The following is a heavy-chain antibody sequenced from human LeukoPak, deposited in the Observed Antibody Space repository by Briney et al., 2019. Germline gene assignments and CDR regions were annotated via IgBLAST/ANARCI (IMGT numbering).Heavy chain of an antibody. J-gene: IGHJ5*02. CDR2: ISSSGSNI. D-gene: IGHD2-2*01. CDR3: ARGAYCRTISCYGVLNWFDP. V-gene: IGHV3-11*04. CDR1: EFTFTDYY. Sequence: GGSLRLSCVASEFTFTDYYMTWIRQAPGKGLEWVSSISSSGSNIYYADSVKGRFTISRDNAKNSLSLQMNSLRAEDTAVYYCARGAYCRTISCYGVLNWFDPWGQGALVTVSS.